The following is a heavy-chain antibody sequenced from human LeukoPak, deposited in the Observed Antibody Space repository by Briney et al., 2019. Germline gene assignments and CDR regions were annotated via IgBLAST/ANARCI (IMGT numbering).Heavy chain of an antibody. CDR3: AKGMAYYDFWSGYSLYFDY. V-gene: IGHV3-23*01. CDR2: ISGSGGST. D-gene: IGHD3-3*01. Sequence: RGSLRLSCAASGFTFTSYDMSWVRQAPGKGLEWVSAISGSGGSTYYADSVKGRFTISRDNSKNMLYLQTNSLRAEDTAVYYCAKGMAYYDFWSGYSLYFDYWGQGTLVTVSS. CDR1: GFTFTSYD. J-gene: IGHJ4*02.